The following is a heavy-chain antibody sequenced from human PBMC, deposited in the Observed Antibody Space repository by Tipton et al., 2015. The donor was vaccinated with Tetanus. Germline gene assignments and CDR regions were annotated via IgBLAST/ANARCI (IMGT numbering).Heavy chain of an antibody. D-gene: IGHD2-8*01. Sequence: TLSLTCTVSGGSISTYHWNWIRQSPGKGLEWIGYIDYFGSTKYNPSLKSRVAMSVDTSKNQLSLRLNSVTSADTAVYYCARTQGSALIDYWGQGTQITVSS. CDR2: IDYFGST. V-gene: IGHV4-59*01. CDR1: GGSISTYH. CDR3: ARTQGSALIDY. J-gene: IGHJ4*02.